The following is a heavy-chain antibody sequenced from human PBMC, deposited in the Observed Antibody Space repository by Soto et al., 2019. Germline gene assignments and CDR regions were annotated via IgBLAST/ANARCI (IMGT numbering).Heavy chain of an antibody. CDR1: GGSISSGDYS. V-gene: IGHV4-30-2*01. D-gene: IGHD3-9*01. CDR2: IYHSGGA. CDR3: ASSSRYYDILTGYGDYGLDV. Sequence: QLQLQESGSGLVKPSQTLSLTCDVSGGSISSGDYSWSWIRQPPGKGLGWIGYIYHSGGAYYNPSLKSRVIISVDRSKNQFSLKLSSVTAADTAVYYCASSSRYYDILTGYGDYGLDVWGQGTTVTVSS. J-gene: IGHJ6*02.